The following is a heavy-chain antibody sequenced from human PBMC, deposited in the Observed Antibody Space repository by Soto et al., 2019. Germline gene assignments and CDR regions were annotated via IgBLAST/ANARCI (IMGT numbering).Heavy chain of an antibody. J-gene: IGHJ6*02. V-gene: IGHV3-30-3*01. CDR2: ISYDGSNK. CDR1: GFTFSSYA. CDR3: ARGSLYTMTIRHGMDV. D-gene: IGHD3-22*01. Sequence: GGSLRLSCAASGFTFSSYAMHWVRQAPGKGLEWVAVISYDGSNKYYADSVKGRFTISRDNSKNTLYLQMNSLRAEDTAVYYCARGSLYTMTIRHGMDVWGQGTTVTVSS.